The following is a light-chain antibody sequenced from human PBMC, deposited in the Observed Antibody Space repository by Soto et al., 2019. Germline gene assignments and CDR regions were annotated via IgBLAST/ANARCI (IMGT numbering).Light chain of an antibody. J-gene: IGKJ1*01. CDR3: QQYGTSPWT. CDR1: QRVSSNY. Sequence: EIVLTQSPGTLSLSPGERATLSCRASQRVSSNYLAWYQQKPGQAPRLLIYTASGRATGIPDRFSGSGSGTDFTLTISRVEPEDVAVYYCQQYGTSPWTFGQGTKVEIK. V-gene: IGKV3-20*01. CDR2: TAS.